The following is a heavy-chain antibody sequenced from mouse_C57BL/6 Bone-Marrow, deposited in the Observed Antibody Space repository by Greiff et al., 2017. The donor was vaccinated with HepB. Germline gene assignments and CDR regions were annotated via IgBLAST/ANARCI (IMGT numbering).Heavy chain of an antibody. CDR3: ARSSLPITTVDYFDY. D-gene: IGHD1-1*01. V-gene: IGHV1-18*01. CDR2: INPNNGGT. Sequence: EVQLQQSGPELVKPGASVKIPCKASGYTFTDYNMDWVKQSHGKSLEWIGDINPNNGGTIYNQKFKGKATLTVDKSSSTAYMELRSLTSEDTAVYYCARSSLPITTVDYFDYWGQGTTLTVSS. J-gene: IGHJ2*01. CDR1: GYTFTDYN.